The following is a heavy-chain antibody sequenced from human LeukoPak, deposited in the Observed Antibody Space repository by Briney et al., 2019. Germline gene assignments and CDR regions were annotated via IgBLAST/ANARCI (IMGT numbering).Heavy chain of an antibody. V-gene: IGHV3-23*01. CDR2: ISGSGGST. J-gene: IGHJ4*02. CDR1: GFTFSSYA. Sequence: PGGSLRLSCAASGFTFSSYAMSWVRQAPGKGLGWVSAISGSGGSTYYADSVKGRFTISRDNSKNTLYLQMNSLRAEDTAVYYCAKRPSRWVYYYVPDYFDYWGQGTLVTVSS. D-gene: IGHD3-10*02. CDR3: AKRPSRWVYYYVPDYFDY.